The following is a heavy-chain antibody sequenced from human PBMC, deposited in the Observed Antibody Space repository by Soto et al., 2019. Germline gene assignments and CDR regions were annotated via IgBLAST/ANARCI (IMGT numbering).Heavy chain of an antibody. D-gene: IGHD3-16*01. J-gene: IGHJ3*02. CDR2: ISAYNGNT. V-gene: IGHV1-18*01. CDR1: GYTFTSYG. Sequence: QVQLVQSGAEVKKPGASVKVSCKASGYTFTSYGISWVRQAPGQGLEWMGWISAYNGNTNYAQKLQGRVNMTTDTSKSTAYMELRSLRSDDTAVYYCARVSIMITFGGVIYRDRANAFDIWGQGTMVTVSS. CDR3: ARVSIMITFGGVIYRDRANAFDI.